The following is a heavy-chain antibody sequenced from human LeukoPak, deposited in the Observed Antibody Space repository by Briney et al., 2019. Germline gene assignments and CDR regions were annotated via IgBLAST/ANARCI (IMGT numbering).Heavy chain of an antibody. CDR1: GYTFTSYL. J-gene: IGHJ4*02. D-gene: IGHD6-13*01. V-gene: IGHV1-46*01. Sequence: ASVKVSCKASGYTFTSYLMHWVRQAPGQGLEWVGIINPSGGSTNYAQKFQGRVTMSRDTSISTAYMELSRLRSDDTAVYYCATESPGYSSSCLDYWGQGTLVTVSS. CDR2: INPSGGST. CDR3: ATESPGYSSSCLDY.